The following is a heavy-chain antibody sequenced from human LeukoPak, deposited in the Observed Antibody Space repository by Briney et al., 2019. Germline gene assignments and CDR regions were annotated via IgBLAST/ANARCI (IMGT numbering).Heavy chain of an antibody. V-gene: IGHV4-39*01. J-gene: IGHJ4*02. CDR2: IYYSGCT. CDR3: ARRLRGYSYGIDY. D-gene: IGHD5-18*01. Sequence: SKTLSLTCTVSGGSISSSSYYWGWIRQPPGKGLEWIGSIYYSGCTYYNPSLKSRVTISVDTSKNQFSLRLSSVTAADTAVYYCARRLRGYSYGIDYWGQGTLVTVSS. CDR1: GGSISSSSYY.